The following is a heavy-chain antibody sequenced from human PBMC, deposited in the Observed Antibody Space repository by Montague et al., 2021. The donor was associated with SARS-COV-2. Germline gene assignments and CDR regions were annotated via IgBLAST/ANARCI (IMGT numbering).Heavy chain of an antibody. J-gene: IGHJ6*02. Sequence: SETLSLTCAVYGGSSTNYFWTWIGRTPAKRLEGIGEVTYTGDRAXXPSLNRRVILTVDKSKRKFSLKLTFVTAADTGVYYCARGRGQQLVFSYVYYGMDIWGQGTTVSVSS. CDR2: VTYTGDR. CDR1: GGSSTNYF. V-gene: IGHV4-34*01. CDR3: ARGRGQQLVFSYVYYGMDI. D-gene: IGHD5-24*01.